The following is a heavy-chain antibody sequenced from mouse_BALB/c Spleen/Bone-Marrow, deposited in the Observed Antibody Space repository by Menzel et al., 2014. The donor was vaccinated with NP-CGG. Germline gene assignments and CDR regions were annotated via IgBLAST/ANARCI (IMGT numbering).Heavy chain of an antibody. CDR3: ARGITTAWFAY. J-gene: IGHJ3*01. CDR1: GYSITSDYA. Sequence: EVMLVESGPGLVKPSQSLSLTCTVTGYSITSDYACNWIRQFPGNKLEWMGYISYSGSTCYNPSLRSRISITRDTSKNQFFLQLNSVTTEDTATYYCARGITTAWFAYWGQGTLVTVSA. V-gene: IGHV3-2*02. D-gene: IGHD2-4*01. CDR2: ISYSGST.